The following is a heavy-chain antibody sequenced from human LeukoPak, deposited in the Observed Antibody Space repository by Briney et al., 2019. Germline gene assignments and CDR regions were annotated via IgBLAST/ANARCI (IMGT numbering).Heavy chain of an antibody. Sequence: GGSLRLSCAASGFTFSNYAMNWVRQAPGKGLEWVSSISGSGGGTYYADSVKGRFTISRDNSKNTLYLQTSSLRAEDTAVYYCAKSPQLLWVVPLDYWGQGTLVTVSS. J-gene: IGHJ4*02. CDR3: AKSPQLLWVVPLDY. CDR2: ISGSGGGT. CDR1: GFTFSNYA. V-gene: IGHV3-23*01. D-gene: IGHD6-6*01.